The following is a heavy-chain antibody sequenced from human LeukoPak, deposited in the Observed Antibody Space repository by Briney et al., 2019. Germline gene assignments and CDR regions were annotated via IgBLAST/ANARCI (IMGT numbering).Heavy chain of an antibody. CDR1: GFTFSSYW. D-gene: IGHD1-26*01. CDR3: ARRSSGSPPYYFDY. CDR2: INSDGSTT. V-gene: IGHV3-74*01. J-gene: IGHJ4*02. Sequence: GSLRLSCAASGFTFSSYWMHWVRQAPGKGLVWVSRINSDGSTTNYADSVKGRFTISRDNAKNTLDLQMNSLRAEDTAVYYCARRSSGSPPYYFDYWGQGTPVTVSS.